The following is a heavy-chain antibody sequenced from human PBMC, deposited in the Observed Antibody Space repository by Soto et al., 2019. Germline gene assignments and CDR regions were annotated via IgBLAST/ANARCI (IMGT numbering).Heavy chain of an antibody. CDR3: AKGARAPVKYYDILTGYSSDS. D-gene: IGHD3-9*01. CDR1: GFTFSSYA. J-gene: IGHJ5*02. CDR2: ISGSGGST. Sequence: PGWSLRLSCAASGFTFSSYAMSWVRQAPGKGLEWVSAISGSGGSTYYADSVKGRFTISRDNSKNTLYLQMNSLRAEDTAVYYCAKGARAPVKYYDILTGYSSDSWGQGTLVTVSS. V-gene: IGHV3-23*01.